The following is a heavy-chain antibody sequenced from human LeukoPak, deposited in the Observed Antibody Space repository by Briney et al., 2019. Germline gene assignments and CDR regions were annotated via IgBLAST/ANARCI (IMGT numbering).Heavy chain of an antibody. J-gene: IGHJ4*02. CDR2: ISGSGGST. D-gene: IGHD3-22*01. V-gene: IGHV3-23*01. CDR1: GFIFDDYG. CDR3: AKQSLYDSSGHFHY. Sequence: PGGSLRLSCAASGFIFDDYGMSWVRQAPGKGLEWVSAISGSGGSTYYADSVKGRFTISRDNSKNTLYLQMNSLRAEDTAVYFCAKQSLYDSSGHFHYWGQGTLVTVSS.